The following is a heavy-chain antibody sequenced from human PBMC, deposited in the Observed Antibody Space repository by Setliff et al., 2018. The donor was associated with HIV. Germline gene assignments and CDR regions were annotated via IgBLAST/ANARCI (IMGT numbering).Heavy chain of an antibody. Sequence: SETLSLTCNVSGDSISRYYWSWIRQPPGKGLEWSGYIANDGSTNYNPPLKSRLSISVDTSKNQVSLKLTSVTAADTAVYYCTRHLPVYYGSGVSYYFDYWGQGTLVTVSS. J-gene: IGHJ4*02. CDR2: IANDGST. CDR3: TRHLPVYYGSGVSYYFDY. V-gene: IGHV4-59*08. D-gene: IGHD3-10*01. CDR1: GDSISRYY.